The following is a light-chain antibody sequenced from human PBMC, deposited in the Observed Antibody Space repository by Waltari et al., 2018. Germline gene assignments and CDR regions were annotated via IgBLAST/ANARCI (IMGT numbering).Light chain of an antibody. J-gene: IGLJ2*01. CDR2: NDD. Sequence: FMLTQPHSVSESPGKTVTISCTGSSGSIAPNYVPWYQQRPGRAPPTMIYNDDQRPSGVPDRFSGSIDSSSNTASLTISGLKTEDEADYYCQSYDSNTVIFGGGTKLTVL. V-gene: IGLV6-57*02. CDR1: SGSIAPNY. CDR3: QSYDSNTVI.